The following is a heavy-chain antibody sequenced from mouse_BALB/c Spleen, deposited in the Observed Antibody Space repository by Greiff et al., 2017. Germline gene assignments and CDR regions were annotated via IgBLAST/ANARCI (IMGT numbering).Heavy chain of an antibody. CDR2: INPYNDGT. J-gene: IGHJ2*01. V-gene: IGHV1-14*01. D-gene: IGHD2-3*01. CDR1: GYTFNSYV. Sequence: VHVKQSGPELVKPGASVKMSCKASGYTFNSYVMHWVKQKPGQGLEWIGYINPYNDGTKYNEKFKGKATLTSDKSSSTAYMELSSLTSEDSAVYYCARAYDGYYKAYYFDYWGQGTTLTVSS. CDR3: ARAYDGYYKAYYFDY.